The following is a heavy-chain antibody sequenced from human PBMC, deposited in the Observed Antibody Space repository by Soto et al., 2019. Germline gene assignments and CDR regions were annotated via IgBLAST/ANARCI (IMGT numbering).Heavy chain of an antibody. CDR1: GGSISSGGYY. D-gene: IGHD2-15*01. CDR3: ARAGCSGGRCYGRRDY. V-gene: IGHV4-31*01. CDR2: IYYSGST. J-gene: IGHJ4*02. Sequence: QVQLQESGPGLVKPSQTLSLTCTVSGGSISSGGYYWSWIRQHPGKGLEWIGYIYYSGSTYYNPSLKSLVTIAVDTSKNQFSQKLSSVTAADTAVYYCARAGCSGGRCYGRRDYWGQGTLVTVSS.